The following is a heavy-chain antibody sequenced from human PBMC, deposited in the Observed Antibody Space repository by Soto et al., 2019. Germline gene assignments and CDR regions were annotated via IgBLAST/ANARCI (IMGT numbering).Heavy chain of an antibody. CDR3: ARGWDGGNPDWYSDL. V-gene: IGHV3-7*01. Sequence: EVQLVESGGGLVQPGGSLRLSCVASGFTFSSYWMTWVRRAPGKGLEWVANMKQDGSQKYYVDSVKGRFTISRDNAKNSLYLQMNSLRVEDTAVYYCARGWDGGNPDWYSDLWGRGTLVIVSS. CDR1: GFTFSSYW. D-gene: IGHD2-15*01. CDR2: MKQDGSQK. J-gene: IGHJ2*01.